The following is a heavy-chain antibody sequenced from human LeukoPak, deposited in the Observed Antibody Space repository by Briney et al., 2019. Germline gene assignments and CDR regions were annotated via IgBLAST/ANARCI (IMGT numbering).Heavy chain of an antibody. D-gene: IGHD3-10*01. CDR2: IYYSGST. V-gene: IGHV4-59*01. CDR3: ARDNQGVVDY. J-gene: IGHJ4*02. Sequence: SETLSLTCTVSGGSISSYYWSWIRQPPGKGLEWIGYIYYSGSTNYNPSLKSRVTISVDTSKNQLSLKLSSVTAADTAVYYCARDNQGVVDYWGQGTLVTVSS. CDR1: GGSISSYY.